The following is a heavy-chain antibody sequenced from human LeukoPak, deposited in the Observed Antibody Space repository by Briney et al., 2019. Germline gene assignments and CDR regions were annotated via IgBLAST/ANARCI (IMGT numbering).Heavy chain of an antibody. Sequence: GGSLRLSCAASGFTFSTNHMTWVRQAPGKGPEWGSVIYIDSNTYSADSVKGRFTISRDNAKNTLYLQMNILRAEDTAVYYCVRDLTWGQGTLVTVSS. CDR1: GFTFSTNH. V-gene: IGHV3-53*01. CDR3: VRDLT. CDR2: IYIDSNT. J-gene: IGHJ5*02.